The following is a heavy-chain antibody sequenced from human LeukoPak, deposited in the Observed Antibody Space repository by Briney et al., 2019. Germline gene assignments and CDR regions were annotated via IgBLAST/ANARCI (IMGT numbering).Heavy chain of an antibody. CDR1: GGSISNYY. Sequence: SETLSLTCTVSGGSISNYYWNWIRQPPGKGLEWIGYIYYTGNTNYNPSLKSRVTISVDTSKNQFSLKLSSVTAADTAVYYCARTRGSHISMAYLDYWGQGTLVTVSS. D-gene: IGHD2/OR15-2a*01. CDR3: ARTRGSHISMAYLDY. CDR2: IYYTGNT. V-gene: IGHV4-59*01. J-gene: IGHJ4*02.